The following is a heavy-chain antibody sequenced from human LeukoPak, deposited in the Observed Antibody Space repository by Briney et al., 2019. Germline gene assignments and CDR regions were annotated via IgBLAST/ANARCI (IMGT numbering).Heavy chain of an antibody. CDR2: ICRGGGYI. CDR3: ARRPDCSGTDCYGMDG. CDR1: GFIFSDYS. J-gene: IGHJ6*02. D-gene: IGHD2-2*01. Sequence: TGGSLRLSCAASGFIFSDYSMTWVRQTPGRGLEWVSIICRGGGYIHYADSVKGRFTISRDNAKNSLYLQMSSLRAEDTAVYYCARRPDCSGTDCYGMDGWGQGTTVTVSS. V-gene: IGHV3-21*01.